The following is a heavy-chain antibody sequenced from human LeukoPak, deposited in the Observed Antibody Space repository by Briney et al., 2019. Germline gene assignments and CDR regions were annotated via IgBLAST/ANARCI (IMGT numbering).Heavy chain of an antibody. D-gene: IGHD1-26*01. V-gene: IGHV4-59*01. CDR1: GGSISSYY. CDR2: VYYSGST. CDR3: ARVPGSGSYHDAFDI. J-gene: IGHJ3*02. Sequence: KPSETLSLTCTVSGGSISSYYWSWIRQPPGKGLEWIGSVYYSGSTYYNPSLKSRVTISVDTSKNQFSLKLSSVTAADTAVYYCARVPGSGSYHDAFDIWGQGTMVTVSS.